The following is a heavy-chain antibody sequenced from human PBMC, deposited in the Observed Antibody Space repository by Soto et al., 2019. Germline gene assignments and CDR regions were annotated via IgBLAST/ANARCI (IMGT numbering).Heavy chain of an antibody. V-gene: IGHV1-58*01. CDR2: IVVGSGNT. D-gene: IGHD6-13*01. J-gene: IGHJ4*02. Sequence: QMQLVQSGPEVKKPGTSVKVSCKASGFTFTSSAVQWVRQARGQRLEWIGWIVVGSGNTNYAQKFQERVTITRDMSTNTAYMELSSMRSEDTAVYYCAAAWPGIAAAGTGWGFAYWGQGTLVTVSS. CDR1: GFTFTSSA. CDR3: AAAWPGIAAAGTGWGFAY.